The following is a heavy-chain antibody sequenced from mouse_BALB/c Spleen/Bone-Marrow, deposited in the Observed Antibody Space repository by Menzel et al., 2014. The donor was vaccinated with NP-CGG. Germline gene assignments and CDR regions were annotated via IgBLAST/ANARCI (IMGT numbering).Heavy chain of an antibody. CDR1: GFSLTSYG. CDR3: ARVIRYESYFDY. CDR2: IWAGGST. Sequence: VMLVESGPGLVAPSQSLSITCPVSGFSLTSYGVHWVRQPPGKGLEWLGVIWAGGSTNYNSALMSRLSISKDNSKSQVFLKMNSLQTDDTAMYYCARVIRYESYFDYWGQGTTLTVSS. J-gene: IGHJ2*01. D-gene: IGHD2-14*01. V-gene: IGHV2-9*02.